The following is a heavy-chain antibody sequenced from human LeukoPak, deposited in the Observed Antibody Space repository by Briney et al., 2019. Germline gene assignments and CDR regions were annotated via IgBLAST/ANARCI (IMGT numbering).Heavy chain of an antibody. CDR3: ARTTGDRISESY. V-gene: IGHV3-48*04. CDR1: GFTFSNYN. J-gene: IGHJ4*02. D-gene: IGHD7-27*01. Sequence: GGSLRLSCAASGFTFSNYNMNWVRQAPGKGLEWVSYISSSSGTMYYADSVKGRFTISRDNAKNSLYLQMNSLTAEDTAVYYCARTTGDRISESYWGQGTLVTVSS. CDR2: ISSSSGTM.